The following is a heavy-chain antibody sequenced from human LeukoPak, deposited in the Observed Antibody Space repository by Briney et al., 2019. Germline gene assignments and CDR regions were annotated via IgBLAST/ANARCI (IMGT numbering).Heavy chain of an antibody. CDR2: MNPNSGNT. V-gene: IGHV1-8*01. CDR1: GYTFTTYD. J-gene: IGHJ5*02. D-gene: IGHD3-22*01. CDR3: ARMSYYDSSGDNWFDP. Sequence: ASVKVSFKASGYTFTTYDINWVRQAPGQGLEWMGWMNPNSGNTGYAQKFQGRVTMTRNTSISTAYMELSSLRSEDTAVYYCARMSYYDSSGDNWFDPWGQGALVTVSS.